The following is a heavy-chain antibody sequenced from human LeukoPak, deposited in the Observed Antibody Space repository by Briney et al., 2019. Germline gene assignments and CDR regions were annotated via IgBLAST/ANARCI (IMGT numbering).Heavy chain of an antibody. CDR3: AREELGSSLGFDP. V-gene: IGHV3-30-3*01. J-gene: IGHJ5*02. Sequence: GGSLSLSCAASGFTFSSYTIHWVRQPPGKGLEWVAVISFDGSNKYYADSVKGRFTISRDNSKNTLYLQMNSLRAEDTAVYYCAREELGSSLGFDPWGQGTLVTVSS. D-gene: IGHD3-16*01. CDR2: ISFDGSNK. CDR1: GFTFSSYT.